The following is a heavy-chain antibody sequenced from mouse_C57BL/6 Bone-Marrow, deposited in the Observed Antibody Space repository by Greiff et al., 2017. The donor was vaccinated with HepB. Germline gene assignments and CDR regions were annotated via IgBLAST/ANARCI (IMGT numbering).Heavy chain of an antibody. CDR1: YTFSRRVH. D-gene: IGHD2-4*01. V-gene: IGHV1-87*01. Sequence: VKLMESGPELARPWASVKISCQAFYTFSRRVHFAIRDTNSWMQWVKQRPGQGLEWNGAIYPGNGDTSYNQKFKGKATLTADKSSSTAYMQLSSLTSEDSAVYCCASYDYEREVAYWGQGTLVTVSA. J-gene: IGHJ3*01. CDR3: SEDSAVYCCASYDYEREVAY. CDR2: GQGLEWNG.